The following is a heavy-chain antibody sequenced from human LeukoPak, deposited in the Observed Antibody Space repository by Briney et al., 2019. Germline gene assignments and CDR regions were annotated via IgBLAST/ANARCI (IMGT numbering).Heavy chain of an antibody. Sequence: GGSLRLSCAPSGFTFSSYAMSWVRQAPGKGLEWVSVISGGGGSTYHADSVKGRFTISRDNAKNSLYLQMNSLRAEDMALYYCAKDIYYDSSGVFDYWGQGTLVTVSS. CDR1: GFTFSSYA. J-gene: IGHJ4*02. D-gene: IGHD3-22*01. V-gene: IGHV3-23*01. CDR2: ISGGGGST. CDR3: AKDIYYDSSGVFDY.